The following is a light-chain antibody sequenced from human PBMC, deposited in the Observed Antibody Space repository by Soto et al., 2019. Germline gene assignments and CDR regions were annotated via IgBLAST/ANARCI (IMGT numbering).Light chain of an antibody. J-gene: IGKJ1*01. CDR2: DAC. CDR3: QQYNSYWT. CDR1: QSISRT. Sequence: EIVFTQSPRTLSLSPCDRATLSCSASQSISRTLGWYQQKSGQPPRLLIYDACTRASGFPARFSGSGSGTEFTLTISSLQPAYFATYCCQQYNSYWTFGPGTKVDIK. V-gene: IGKV3D-15*01.